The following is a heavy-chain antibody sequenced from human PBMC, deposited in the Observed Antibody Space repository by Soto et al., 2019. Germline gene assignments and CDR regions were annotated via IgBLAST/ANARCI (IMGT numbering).Heavy chain of an antibody. CDR3: ASAWFGEFSLFDY. V-gene: IGHV3-33*01. CDR2: IWYDGSNK. Sequence: PGGSLRLSCAASGFTFSSYGMHWVRQAPGKGLEWVAVIWYDGSNKYYADSVKGRFTISRDNSKNTLYLQMNSLRAEDTAVYYWASAWFGEFSLFDYWGQGTLVSVSS. D-gene: IGHD3-10*01. J-gene: IGHJ4*02. CDR1: GFTFSSYG.